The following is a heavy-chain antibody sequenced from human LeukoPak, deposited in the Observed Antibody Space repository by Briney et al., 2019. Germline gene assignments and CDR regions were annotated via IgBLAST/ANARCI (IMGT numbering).Heavy chain of an antibody. CDR3: SAGEGYYDSSDYYSAWAFHV. D-gene: IGHD3-22*01. Sequence: GGSLRLSCAASGFTSITYTMNWGRQAPGKWLEWVSSISGTSSYIYYADSVKGRFTISRDNAKNSLYLQMNRLRADDTAVYYCSAGEGYYDSSDYYSAWAFHVWGQGTMVTVSS. CDR1: GFTSITYT. CDR2: ISGTSSYI. J-gene: IGHJ3*01. V-gene: IGHV3-21*01.